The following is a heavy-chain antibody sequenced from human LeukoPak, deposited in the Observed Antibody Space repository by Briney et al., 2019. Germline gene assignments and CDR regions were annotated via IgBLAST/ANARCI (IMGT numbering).Heavy chain of an antibody. CDR2: ISSSSSYI. J-gene: IGHJ4*02. Sequence: GGSLRLSCAASGITFSSYSMNWVRQAPGKGLEWVSSISSSSSYIYYADSVKGRFTISRDNAKNSLYLQMNSLRAEDTAVYYCARDGGVGSGSYVWGQGTLVTVSS. CDR1: GITFSSYS. D-gene: IGHD3-10*01. V-gene: IGHV3-21*01. CDR3: ARDGGVGSGSYV.